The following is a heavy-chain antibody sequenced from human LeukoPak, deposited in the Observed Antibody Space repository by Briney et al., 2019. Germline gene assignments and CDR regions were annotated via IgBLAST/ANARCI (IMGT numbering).Heavy chain of an antibody. J-gene: IGHJ4*02. V-gene: IGHV3-53*01. CDR2: IYSGGST. D-gene: IGHD4-17*01. CDR3: ASDYGDPYYFDY. CDR1: GFTVSSNY. Sequence: PGGSLRLSCAASGFTVSSNYMSWVRQAPGKGLEWVSVIYSGGSTYYADSVKGRFTISRDNAKNSLYLQMNSLRDEDTAVYYCASDYGDPYYFDYWGQGTLVTVSS.